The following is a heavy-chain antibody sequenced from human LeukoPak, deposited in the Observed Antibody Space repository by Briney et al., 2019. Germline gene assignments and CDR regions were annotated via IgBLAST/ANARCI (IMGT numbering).Heavy chain of an antibody. CDR3: ARDRSLTWYYSSSGENWFDP. CDR2: TWYDGSNK. CDR1: GFTFSSYG. D-gene: IGHD6-13*01. Sequence: GRSLRLSCAASGFTFSSYGMHWVRQAPGKGLEWVAVTWYDGSNKYYADSVKGRFTISRDNSKNTLYLQMNSLRAEDTAVYYCARDRSLTWYYSSSGENWFDPWGQGTLVTVSS. V-gene: IGHV3-33*01. J-gene: IGHJ5*02.